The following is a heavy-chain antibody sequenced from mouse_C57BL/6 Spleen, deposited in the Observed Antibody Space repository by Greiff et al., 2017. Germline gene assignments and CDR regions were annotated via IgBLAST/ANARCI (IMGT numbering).Heavy chain of an antibody. J-gene: IGHJ1*03. CDR3: ARYGAYYSNWYFDV. V-gene: IGHV3-8*01. Sequence: EVKLQESGPGLAKPSQTLSLTCSVTGYSITSDYWNWIRTFPGNKLEYMGYISYSGSTYYNPSLKSRISITRDTSKNQYYLQLNSVTTEDTATYYWARYGAYYSNWYFDVWGTGTTVTVSS. CDR1: GYSITSDY. D-gene: IGHD2-5*01. CDR2: ISYSGST.